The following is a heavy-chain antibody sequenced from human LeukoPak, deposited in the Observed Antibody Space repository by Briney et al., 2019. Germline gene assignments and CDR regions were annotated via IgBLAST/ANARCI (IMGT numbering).Heavy chain of an antibody. CDR1: GGTFSSYA. J-gene: IGHJ4*02. D-gene: IGHD6-6*01. CDR2: IIPIFGTA. V-gene: IGHV1-69*01. Sequence: GASVKVSCKASGGTFSSYAISWVRQAPGQGLEWMGGIIPIFGTANYAQKFQGRVTITADESTSTAYMELSSLRSEDTAVYYCARSPSSSSYSRGEYWGQGTLATVSS. CDR3: ARSPSSSSYSRGEY.